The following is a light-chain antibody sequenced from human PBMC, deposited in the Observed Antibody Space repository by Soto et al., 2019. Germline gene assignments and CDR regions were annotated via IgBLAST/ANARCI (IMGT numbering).Light chain of an antibody. Sequence: DIQMTQSPPSLSASVGDRVTITCRASQDIRNFVAWYQQKPGKAPKLLIYAASTLQSGVPSRFSGSGSGTDFTLTINSLQPEGVASYSGQKYSSVPVFGPGTKVEIK. CDR2: AAS. V-gene: IGKV1-27*01. CDR3: QKYSSVPV. J-gene: IGKJ3*01. CDR1: QDIRNF.